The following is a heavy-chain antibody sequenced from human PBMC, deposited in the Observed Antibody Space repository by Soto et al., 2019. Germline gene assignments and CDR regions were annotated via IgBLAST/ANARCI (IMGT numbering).Heavy chain of an antibody. J-gene: IGHJ3*02. CDR3: ARDHKVQGYSYPDAFDI. CDR2: ISSSSSYI. Sequence: NPGGSLRLSCAASGFTFSSYSMNWVRQAPGKGLEWVSSISSSSSYIYYADSVKGRFTISRDNAKNSLYLQMNSLRAEDTAVYYCARDHKVQGYSYPDAFDIWGQGTMVTVSS. CDR1: GFTFSSYS. V-gene: IGHV3-21*01. D-gene: IGHD5-18*01.